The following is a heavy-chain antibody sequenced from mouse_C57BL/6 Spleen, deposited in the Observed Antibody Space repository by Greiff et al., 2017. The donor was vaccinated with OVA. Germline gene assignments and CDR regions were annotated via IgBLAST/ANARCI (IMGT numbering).Heavy chain of an antibody. V-gene: IGHV5-9-1*02. CDR1: GFTFSSYA. CDR3: TRGSDYGSSPFDY. Sequence: EVKLVESGEGLVKPGGSLKLSCAASGFTFSSYAMSWVRQTPEKRLEWVAYISSGGDYIYYADTVKGRFTISRDNARNTLYLQMSSLKSEDTAMYYCTRGSDYGSSPFDYWGQGTTLTVSS. CDR2: ISSGGDYI. D-gene: IGHD1-1*01. J-gene: IGHJ2*01.